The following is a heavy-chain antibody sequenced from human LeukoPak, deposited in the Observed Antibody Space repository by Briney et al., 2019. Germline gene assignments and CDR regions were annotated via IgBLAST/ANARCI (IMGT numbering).Heavy chain of an antibody. CDR3: ARSRRFGSYGVAGDDAFNI. J-gene: IGHJ3*02. V-gene: IGHV1-8*01. CDR2: MNPNSGNT. CDR1: GYTFTSYD. Sequence: ASVKVSCKASGYTFTSYDINWVRQATGQGLEWMGWMNPNSGNTGYAQKFQGRVTMTRNTSISTAYMELSSLRSEDTAVYYCARSRRFGSYGVAGDDAFNIWGQGTMVTVSS. D-gene: IGHD1-26*01.